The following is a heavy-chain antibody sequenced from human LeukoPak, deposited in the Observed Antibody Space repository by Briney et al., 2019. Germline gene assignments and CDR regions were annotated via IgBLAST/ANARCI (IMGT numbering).Heavy chain of an antibody. CDR2: INPNSGGT. CDR1: GYTFTGYY. Sequence: VASVKVSCKASGYTFTGYYMHWVRQAPGQGLEWMGWINPNSGGTNYAQKFQGRVTMTRDTSISTAYMELSRLRSDDTAVYYCASTISSSSGWFDPWGQGTLVTVSS. V-gene: IGHV1-2*02. J-gene: IGHJ5*02. CDR3: ASTISSSSGWFDP. D-gene: IGHD6-6*01.